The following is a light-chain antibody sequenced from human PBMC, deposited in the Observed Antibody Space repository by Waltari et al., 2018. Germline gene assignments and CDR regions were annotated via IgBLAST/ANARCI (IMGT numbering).Light chain of an antibody. CDR1: SSDVGGYNY. J-gene: IGLJ2*01. CDR2: DVS. Sequence: QSALTQPASVSGSPGQSITISCTGTSSDVGGYNYISWYQQHPGKAPKLMIYDVSNRPSGVSDRFSGSKSVNSASLTNLGLQAEDEADYYCSSYTNSNTLVFGGGTNLTVL. V-gene: IGLV2-14*03. CDR3: SSYTNSNTLV.